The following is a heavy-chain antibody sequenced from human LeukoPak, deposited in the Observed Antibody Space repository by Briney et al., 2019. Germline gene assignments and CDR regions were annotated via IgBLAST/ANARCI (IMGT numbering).Heavy chain of an antibody. CDR1: GGTFSSYA. D-gene: IGHD1-26*01. Sequence: GASVKVSCKASGGTFSSYAISWVRQAPGQGLEWMGGIIPIFGTANYAQKFQGRVTITADESTSTAYMELRSLRSDDTAVYYCARGIDSASPPLGTFEIWGQGTMVTVSS. V-gene: IGHV1-69*13. J-gene: IGHJ3*02. CDR3: ARGIDSASPPLGTFEI. CDR2: IIPIFGTA.